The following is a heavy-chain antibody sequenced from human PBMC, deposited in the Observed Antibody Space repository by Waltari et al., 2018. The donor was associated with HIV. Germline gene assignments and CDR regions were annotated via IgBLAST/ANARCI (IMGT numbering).Heavy chain of an antibody. Sequence: QVQLQQWGAGLLKPSETLSLTCAVYNGSFSAYYWTWIRQSPGRGLGWIGEINNSGSTTDNPSVKSRVTRSVDTSKNQFSLKLSSVTAADRAIYYCARATIAAGTPAFAYWSQGSLVTVSS. J-gene: IGHJ4*02. D-gene: IGHD6-13*01. V-gene: IGHV4-34*01. CDR3: ARATIAAGTPAFAY. CDR1: NGSFSAYY. CDR2: INNSGST.